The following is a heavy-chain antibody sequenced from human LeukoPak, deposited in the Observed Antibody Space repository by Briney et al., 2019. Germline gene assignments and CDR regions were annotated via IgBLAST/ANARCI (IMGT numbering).Heavy chain of an antibody. Sequence: GESLKISCKASGFSFTSYWIGWVRQMPGKGPEGMGIIYPGDSDTRYSPSFQGQVTISTDKSISTAYLQWSSLQAPGTAMSYCARLEVGGPAGYYYGMDVWGQGTTVTVSS. J-gene: IGHJ6*02. V-gene: IGHV5-51*01. D-gene: IGHD3-16*01. CDR2: IYPGDSDT. CDR3: ARLEVGGPAGYYYGMDV. CDR1: GFSFTSYW.